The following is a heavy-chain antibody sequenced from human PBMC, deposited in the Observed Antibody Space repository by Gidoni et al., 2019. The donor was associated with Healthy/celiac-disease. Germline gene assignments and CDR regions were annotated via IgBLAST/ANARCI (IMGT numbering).Heavy chain of an antibody. Sequence: EVLLVESGGGFVQPGGSLRLSCSASGFTVSTNYMRWVRQAPGKGLEWVSVIYSGGSTYYADAVKGRFTIARHNSKNTLYLQMNSLRAEDTAVYYCARAQTNYDSLTGRYYYYGMDVWGQGTTVTVSS. J-gene: IGHJ6*02. D-gene: IGHD3-9*01. CDR3: ARAQTNYDSLTGRYYYYGMDV. CDR2: IYSGGST. CDR1: GFTVSTNY. V-gene: IGHV3-53*04.